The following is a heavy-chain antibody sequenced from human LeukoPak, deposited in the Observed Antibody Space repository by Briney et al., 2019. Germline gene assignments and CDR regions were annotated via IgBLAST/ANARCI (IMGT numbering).Heavy chain of an antibody. CDR2: IYHSGST. CDR3: AREKHPADWFDP. CDR1: GGSISSYY. Sequence: TSETLSLTCTVSGGSISSYYWSWIRQPPGKGLEWIGYIYHSGSTNYNPSLKSRVTISVDTSKNQFSLKLSSVTAADTAVYYCAREKHPADWFDPWGQGTLVTVSS. V-gene: IGHV4-59*01. J-gene: IGHJ5*02.